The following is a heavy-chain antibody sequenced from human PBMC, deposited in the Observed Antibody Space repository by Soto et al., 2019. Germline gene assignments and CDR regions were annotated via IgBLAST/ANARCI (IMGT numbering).Heavy chain of an antibody. CDR1: GYSFTSYW. D-gene: IGHD5-18*01. J-gene: IGHJ6*02. V-gene: IGHV5-51*01. CDR2: IYPSDSDT. CDR3: ARQGGIQLEKWGVPDSPLYGMDV. Sequence: GESLKISCKGSGYSFTSYWIGWVRQMPGKVLEWMGIIYPSDSDTRYSPSFEGQVTISVDKSIKTAYLQWSSLKASDSAMYFCARQGGIQLEKWGVPDSPLYGMDVWGQGXTVTVSS.